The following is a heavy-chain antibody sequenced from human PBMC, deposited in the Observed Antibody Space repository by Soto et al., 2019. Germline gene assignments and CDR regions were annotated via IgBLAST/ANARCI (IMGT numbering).Heavy chain of an antibody. D-gene: IGHD2-15*01. CDR2: IIPIFGTA. J-gene: IGHJ4*02. CDR1: GGTFSSYA. Sequence: QVQLVQSGAEVKKPGSSVKVSCKASGGTFSSYAISWVRQAPGQGLEWMGGIIPIFGTANYAQKFQGRVTITADESTSTAYMELSSLRSEDTAVYYCARDSDICGGSCYSGPVDYWGQGTLVTVSS. CDR3: ARDSDICGGSCYSGPVDY. V-gene: IGHV1-69*01.